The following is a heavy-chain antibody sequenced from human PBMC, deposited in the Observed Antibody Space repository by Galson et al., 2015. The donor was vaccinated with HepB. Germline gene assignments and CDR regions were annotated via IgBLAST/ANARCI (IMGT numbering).Heavy chain of an antibody. CDR1: GFTFSSYA. J-gene: IGHJ5*02. Sequence: SLRLSCAASGFTFSSYAMSWVRQAPGKGLEWVSAISGSGGSTYYADSVKGRFTISRDNSKNTLYLQMNSLRAEDTAVYYCAKDLSLTPGIAAAGRIRVPWGQGTLVTVSS. CDR2: ISGSGGST. V-gene: IGHV3-23*01. D-gene: IGHD6-13*01. CDR3: AKDLSLTPGIAAAGRIRVP.